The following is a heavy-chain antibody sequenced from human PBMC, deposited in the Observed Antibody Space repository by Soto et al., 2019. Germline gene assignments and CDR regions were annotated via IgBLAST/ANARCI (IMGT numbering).Heavy chain of an antibody. CDR3: TSAVAIFGVVTRRALDY. V-gene: IGHV3-49*03. J-gene: IGHJ4*02. Sequence: PGGSLRLPCTASGFTFGDYAMSWFRQAPGKGLEWVGFIRSKTYGGTIEYAASVQGRFTISRDDSKSIAYLQMNSLNTDDTAVYYCTSAVAIFGVVTRRALDYRGKGTMITV. D-gene: IGHD3-3*01. CDR1: GFTFGDYA. CDR2: IRSKTYGGTI.